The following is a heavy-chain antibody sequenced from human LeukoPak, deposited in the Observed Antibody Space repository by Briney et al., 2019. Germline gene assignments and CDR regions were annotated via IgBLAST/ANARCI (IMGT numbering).Heavy chain of an antibody. D-gene: IGHD6-13*01. CDR1: GFTFGSYW. CDR2: ISSDGSST. Sequence: GGSLRLSCAASGFTFGSYWMHWVRQAPGKGLVWVSRISSDGSSTTYADSVKGRFTISRDNAMNTLYLQMNSLRAEDTAVYYCGRGGKVEQLVLARWGQGSMVTVSS. J-gene: IGHJ4*02. CDR3: GRGGKVEQLVLAR. V-gene: IGHV3-74*01.